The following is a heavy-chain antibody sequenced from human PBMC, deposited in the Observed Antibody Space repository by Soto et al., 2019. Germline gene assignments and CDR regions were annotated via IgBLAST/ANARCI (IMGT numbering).Heavy chain of an antibody. CDR1: GGSFSGYY. Sequence: ETLSLTCAVYGGSFSGYYWSWIRQPPGKGLEWIGEINHSGSTNYNPSLKSRVTISVGTSKNQFSLKLSSVTAADTAVYYCARGVSSSPPFFDYWGQGTLVTVSS. D-gene: IGHD6-6*01. V-gene: IGHV4-34*01. CDR2: INHSGST. J-gene: IGHJ4*02. CDR3: ARGVSSSPPFFDY.